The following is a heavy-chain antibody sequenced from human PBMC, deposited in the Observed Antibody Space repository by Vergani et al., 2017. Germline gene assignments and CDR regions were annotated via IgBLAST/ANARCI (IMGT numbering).Heavy chain of an antibody. CDR1: GGSISSYY. D-gene: IGHD6-13*01. V-gene: IGHV4-59*01. Sequence: QVQLQESGPGLVKPSETLSLTCTVSGGSISSYYWSWIRQPPGKGLEWIGYIYYSGSTNYNPSLKSRVTISVDTSKNQFSLKLSPVTAADTAVYYCASGSSSWRTSYMDVWGKGTTVTVSS. CDR3: ASGSSSWRTSYMDV. J-gene: IGHJ6*03. CDR2: IYYSGST.